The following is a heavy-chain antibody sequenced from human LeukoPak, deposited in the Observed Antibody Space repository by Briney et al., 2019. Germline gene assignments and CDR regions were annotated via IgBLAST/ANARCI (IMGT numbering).Heavy chain of an antibody. V-gene: IGHV4-4*02. CDR3: ARDPDKLPFDY. D-gene: IGHD1-7*01. CDR2: IYHSGST. CDR1: GFTFSSYW. Sequence: MAGGSLRLSCAVSGFTFSSYWMSWVRQPPGKGLEWIGEIYHSGSTNYNPSLKSRVTISADKSKNQFSLKLSSVTAADTAVYYCARDPDKLPFDYWGQGTLVTVSS. J-gene: IGHJ4*02.